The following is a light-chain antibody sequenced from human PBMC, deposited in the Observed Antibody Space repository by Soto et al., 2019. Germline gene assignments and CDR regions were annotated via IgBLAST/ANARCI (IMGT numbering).Light chain of an antibody. J-gene: IGKJ3*01. Sequence: DVVMPQSPLSLPVSLGQPASISCRSSQSLVYSDGHTYLNWFQQRPGQSPRRLIYKVSNRDSGVPDRFSGSGSGTDFTLKSSRVDAEDVGVSYCMEGTHPFTFGPRTKVDI. CDR3: MEGTHPFT. V-gene: IGKV2-30*01. CDR2: KVS. CDR1: QSLVYSDGHTY.